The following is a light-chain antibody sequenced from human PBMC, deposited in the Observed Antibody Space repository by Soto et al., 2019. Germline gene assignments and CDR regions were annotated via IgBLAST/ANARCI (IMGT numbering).Light chain of an antibody. CDR2: EVS. CDR1: SSDVGSYNL. Sequence: QSALTQPASVSGSPGQSITISCTGTSSDVGSYNLVSWYQQHPGKAPKPMIYEVSKRPSGVSNRFSGSKSGNTASLTISGLQAEDEADYYCCSYAGSSTPWVFGGGTKVTV. V-gene: IGLV2-23*02. J-gene: IGLJ3*02. CDR3: CSYAGSSTPWV.